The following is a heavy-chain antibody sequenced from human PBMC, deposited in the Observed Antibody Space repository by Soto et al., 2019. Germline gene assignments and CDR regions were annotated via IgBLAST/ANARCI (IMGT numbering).Heavy chain of an antibody. Sequence: EVQLVESGGGLVQPGGSLRLSCTVSGFTFGDYWMTWVRLAPGKGLEWVANMDQDGSEKYYVDSVQGRFAISRDNAKNSLYLQMHSLSAEDTAVYYCASQRVSYAMDVWGQGTTVTVSS. CDR3: ASQRVSYAMDV. D-gene: IGHD1-1*01. CDR2: MDQDGSEK. V-gene: IGHV3-7*05. CDR1: GFTFGDYW. J-gene: IGHJ6*02.